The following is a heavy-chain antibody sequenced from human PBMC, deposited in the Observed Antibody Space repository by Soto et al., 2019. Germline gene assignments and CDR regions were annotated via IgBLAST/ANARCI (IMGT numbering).Heavy chain of an antibody. CDR2: ISAYNGNT. D-gene: IGHD4-4*01. J-gene: IGHJ6*02. Sequence: GASVKVSCKASGGTFSSYAISWVRQAPGQGLEWMGWISAYNGNTNYAQKLQGRVTMTTDTSTSTAYMELRSLRSDDTAVYYCAREMTTVIPYYGMDVWRQGTTVTVSS. CDR3: AREMTTVIPYYGMDV. CDR1: GGTFSSYA. V-gene: IGHV1-18*01.